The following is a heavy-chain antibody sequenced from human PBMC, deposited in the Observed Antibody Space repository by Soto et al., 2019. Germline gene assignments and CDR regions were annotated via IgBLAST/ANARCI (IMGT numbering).Heavy chain of an antibody. V-gene: IGHV3-53*04. Sequence: EVQLVESGGGLVRPGGSLRLSCAASGFTVSSNYMSWVRQAPGKGLEWVSILYSGGNTHYADPVKGRFTISRHSSKNTLYLQMNSLRLEDTAVYFCARDPPGPYHDSSGFYTDWGQGTLVTVSS. D-gene: IGHD3-22*01. CDR3: ARDPPGPYHDSSGFYTD. CDR1: GFTVSSNY. CDR2: LYSGGNT. J-gene: IGHJ4*02.